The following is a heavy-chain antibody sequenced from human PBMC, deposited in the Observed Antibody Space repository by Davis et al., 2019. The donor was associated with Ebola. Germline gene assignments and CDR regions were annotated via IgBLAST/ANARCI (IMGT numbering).Heavy chain of an antibody. CDR2: INPSGGST. CDR3: ARVRTGYYYDSSDSPSWFDP. V-gene: IGHV1-46*01. CDR1: GYTFTSYY. Sequence: ASVKVSCKASGYTFTSYYMHWVRQAPGQGLEWMGIINPSGGSTSYAQKFQGRVTITADDSTRTAYMELSSLRSEDTAVYYCARVRTGYYYDSSDSPSWFDPWGQGTLVTVSS. D-gene: IGHD3-22*01. J-gene: IGHJ5*02.